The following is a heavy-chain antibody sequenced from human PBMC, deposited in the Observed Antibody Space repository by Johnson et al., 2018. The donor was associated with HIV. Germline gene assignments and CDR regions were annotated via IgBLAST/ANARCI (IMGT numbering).Heavy chain of an antibody. J-gene: IGHJ3*02. CDR3: AKDVGNYWPDAFDI. V-gene: IGHV3-33*06. CDR2: IWYDGSNK. D-gene: IGHD3-22*01. CDR1: GFTFSTYG. Sequence: QVQVVESGGGVVQPGRSLRLSCVASGFTFSTYGMHWVRQAPGKGLEWVAVIWYDGSNKYYADSVKGRLTISRDNSKNTLYLQMNSLRAEDTALYYCAKDVGNYWPDAFDIWGQGTMVTVSS.